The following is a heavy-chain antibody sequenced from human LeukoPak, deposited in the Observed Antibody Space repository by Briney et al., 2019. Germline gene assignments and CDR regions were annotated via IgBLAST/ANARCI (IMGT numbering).Heavy chain of an antibody. J-gene: IGHJ3*02. CDR2: INPNSGGT. CDR3: ARGRNLRFLESDDAFDI. V-gene: IGHV1-2*02. D-gene: IGHD3-3*01. CDR1: GYTFTGYY. Sequence: GASVKVSCKASGYTFTGYYMHWVRQAPGQGLEWMGWINPNSGGTNYAQKFQGRVTMTRDTSISTAYMELSRLRSDDTAVYYCARGRNLRFLESDDAFDIWGQGTMVTVSS.